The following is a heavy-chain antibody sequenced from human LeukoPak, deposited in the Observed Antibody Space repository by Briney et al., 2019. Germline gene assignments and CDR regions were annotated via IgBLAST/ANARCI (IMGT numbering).Heavy chain of an antibody. D-gene: IGHD5-18*01. Sequence: GGSLRLSCAASGFTFRNYPMSWVRQAPGKGLEWVSAITGGGGATFYADSVKGRFTVSKDNSKNTLFLQMNSLRAEDTAVFYCAKGTGYNYDHEFDYWGQGTLLTVSS. CDR3: AKGTGYNYDHEFDY. V-gene: IGHV3-23*01. CDR2: ITGGGGAT. J-gene: IGHJ4*02. CDR1: GFTFRNYP.